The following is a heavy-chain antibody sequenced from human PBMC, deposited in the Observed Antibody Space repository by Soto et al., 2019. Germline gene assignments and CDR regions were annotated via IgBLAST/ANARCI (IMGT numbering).Heavy chain of an antibody. V-gene: IGHV3-53*04. J-gene: IGHJ4*02. D-gene: IGHD3-10*01. CDR2: IYSGGST. CDR1: GFTVSSNY. Sequence: EVQLVESGGGLVQPGGSLRLSCAASGFTVSSNYMSWVRQAPGKGLEWVAVIYSGGSTYYADSMKGRFTISRHNSKNRLHLQMNRLRAEDTAVYYCARIPFSYGPLDYWGQGTLVTVCS. CDR3: ARIPFSYGPLDY.